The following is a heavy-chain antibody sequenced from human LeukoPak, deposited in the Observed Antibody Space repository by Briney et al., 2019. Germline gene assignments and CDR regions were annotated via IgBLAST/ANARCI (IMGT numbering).Heavy chain of an antibody. Sequence: GGSLRLSCATSGFSFSTYAMYWVRQAPGKGLEWVSTISGGVVTTYYADSVKGRFTISRDNSKNTVYLQMNSLRAEDTAVYYYAKEGKLGYCSSSKCYLDYWGRGTLVTVSS. J-gene: IGHJ4*02. CDR3: AKEGKLGYCSSSKCYLDY. CDR1: GFSFSTYA. D-gene: IGHD2-2*01. V-gene: IGHV3-23*01. CDR2: ISGGVVTT.